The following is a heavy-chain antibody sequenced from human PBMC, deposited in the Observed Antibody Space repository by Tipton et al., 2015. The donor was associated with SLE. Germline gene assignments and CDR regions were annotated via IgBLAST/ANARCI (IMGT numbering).Heavy chain of an antibody. Sequence: TLSLTCAVSGGSISSGGYSWSWIRQPPGKGLEWVGFIYHSGSTYYNPSLKSRVSISVDRSKNHLTLMLTSVTAADTAVYYCAITLLEYSTSFDPWGQGTLVTVSS. CDR3: AITLLEYSTSFDP. D-gene: IGHD2/OR15-2a*01. CDR2: IYHSGST. CDR1: GGSISSGGYS. V-gene: IGHV4-30-2*01. J-gene: IGHJ5*02.